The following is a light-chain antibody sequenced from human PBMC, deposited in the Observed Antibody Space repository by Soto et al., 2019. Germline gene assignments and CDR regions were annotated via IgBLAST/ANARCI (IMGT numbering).Light chain of an antibody. V-gene: IGLV1-44*01. J-gene: IGLJ3*02. CDR2: SNN. Sequence: QSVVTQPPSASGTPGQRVTISCSGNRSNTGSNSVNWYQQLPGTAPKSLIHSNNQRPSGVPDRFSGSKSGTSASLAISGLQSEDEADYYCAAWDDGLNGWLFGGGTKLTVL. CDR1: RSNTGSNS. CDR3: AAWDDGLNGWL.